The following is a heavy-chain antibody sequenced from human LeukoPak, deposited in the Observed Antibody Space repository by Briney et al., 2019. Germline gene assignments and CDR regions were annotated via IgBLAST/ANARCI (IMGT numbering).Heavy chain of an antibody. D-gene: IGHD1-1*01. CDR1: GGTFSSYA. CDR3: ASMLERRGSSDY. Sequence: SVKVSCKASGGTFSSYAISWVRQAPGQGLEWMGGIIPTFGTANYAQKFQGRVTITADESTSTAYMELSSLRSEDTAVYYCASMLERRGSSDYWGQGTLVTVSS. CDR2: IIPTFGTA. J-gene: IGHJ4*02. V-gene: IGHV1-69*13.